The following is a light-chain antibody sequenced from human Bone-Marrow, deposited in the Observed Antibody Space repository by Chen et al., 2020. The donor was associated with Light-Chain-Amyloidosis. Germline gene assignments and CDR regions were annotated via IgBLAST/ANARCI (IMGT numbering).Light chain of an antibody. CDR1: SGSIATNY. Sequence: NFMLTQSHSVSESPGTTVIISCTRSSGSIATNYVQWYQQRPGSSPPTVIYEDDQRPSGVPDRFSGSIDRSSNSASLTISVLKTEDEADYYCQSYQGSSQGVFGGGTKLTVL. J-gene: IGLJ3*02. CDR3: QSYQGSSQGV. V-gene: IGLV6-57*01. CDR2: EDD.